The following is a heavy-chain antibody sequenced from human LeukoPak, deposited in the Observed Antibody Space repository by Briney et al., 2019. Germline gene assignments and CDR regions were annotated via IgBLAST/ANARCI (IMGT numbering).Heavy chain of an antibody. D-gene: IGHD5-24*01. J-gene: IGHJ4*02. CDR1: GYSFTSYW. V-gene: IGHV5-51*01. CDR3: ARDRDGYNLAPDY. CDR2: IYPGDSDT. Sequence: GESLKISCKGSGYSFTSYWIGWVRQMPGKGLEWMGIIYPGDSDTRYSPSFQGQVTISADKSISTAYLQWSNLKASDTAMYYCARDRDGYNLAPDYWGQGTLVTVSS.